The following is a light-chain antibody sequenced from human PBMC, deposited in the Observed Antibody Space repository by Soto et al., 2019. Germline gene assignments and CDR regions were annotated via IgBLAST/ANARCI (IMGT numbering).Light chain of an antibody. CDR1: QSLSSNY. CDR3: QQYGSSPST. Sequence: EIVLTQSPGTLSLSPGERATLSCRASQSLSSNYLAWYQQKPGQAPRLLIFGPSSRATGIPDRFSGSGSGTDFTLTISILEPEDFAVYYCQQYGSSPSTFGQGTKLEIK. J-gene: IGKJ2*01. CDR2: GPS. V-gene: IGKV3-20*01.